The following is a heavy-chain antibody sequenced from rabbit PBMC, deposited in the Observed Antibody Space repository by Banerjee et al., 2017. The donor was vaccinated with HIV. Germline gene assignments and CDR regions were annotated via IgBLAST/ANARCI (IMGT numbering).Heavy chain of an antibody. Sequence: QEQLGESGGGLVKPEGTLTLTCKASGIDFSSYYYMCWVRQAPGKGLEWIACIYADGSGYTYYASWAKGRFTISKTSSTTVTLQMTSLTAADTATYFCARRVSGSLNLWGPGTLVTVS. CDR1: GIDFSSYYY. J-gene: IGHJ4*01. D-gene: IGHD1-1*01. CDR3: ARRVSGSLNL. CDR2: IYADGSGYT. V-gene: IGHV1S45*01.